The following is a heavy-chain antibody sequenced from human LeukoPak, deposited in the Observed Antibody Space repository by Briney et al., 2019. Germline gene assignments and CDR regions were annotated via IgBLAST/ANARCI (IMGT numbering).Heavy chain of an antibody. Sequence: GGSLRLSCAASGFTFDDYAMHWVRHAPGKGLEWVSGISWNSGSIGYADSVKGRFTIPRDNAKNSLYLQMNSLRAEDTALYYCAKDGYCSSTSCSNFDYWGQGTLVTVSS. CDR2: ISWNSGSI. V-gene: IGHV3-9*01. CDR3: AKDGYCSSTSCSNFDY. CDR1: GFTFDDYA. D-gene: IGHD2-2*01. J-gene: IGHJ4*02.